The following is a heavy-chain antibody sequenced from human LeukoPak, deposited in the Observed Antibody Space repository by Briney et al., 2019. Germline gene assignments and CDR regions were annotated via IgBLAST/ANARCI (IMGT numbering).Heavy chain of an antibody. CDR1: GGSISSYY. Sequence: PSETLSLTCTVSGGSISSYYWSWVRQPPGKGLEWIGYIYYSGSTNYNPSLKSRVTMSVDASKNQFSLKLSSVTAADTAVYYCVRGGIVGTTARIPLFDYWGQGTLVTVSS. J-gene: IGHJ4*02. CDR3: VRGGIVGTTARIPLFDY. V-gene: IGHV4-59*01. CDR2: IYYSGST. D-gene: IGHD1-26*01.